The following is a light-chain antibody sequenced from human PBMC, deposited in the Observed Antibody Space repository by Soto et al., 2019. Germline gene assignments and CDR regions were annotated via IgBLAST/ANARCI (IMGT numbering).Light chain of an antibody. J-gene: IGKJ2*01. CDR1: QSVSSD. Sequence: EIVMTQAPATLSVSPGERVTLSCRASQSVSSDLAWYQHKPGQAPRLLIYGASTRATTTPARFSGSGSGPEFSLSTSSLQSEDFADYYCLQYNFWPPQQSTFGEGTKQELK. V-gene: IGKV3-15*01. CDR3: LQYNFWPPQQST. CDR2: GAS.